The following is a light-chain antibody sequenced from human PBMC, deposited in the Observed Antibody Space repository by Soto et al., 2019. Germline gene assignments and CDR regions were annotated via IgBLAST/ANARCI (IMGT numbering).Light chain of an antibody. J-gene: IGKJ5*01. CDR1: QSLLYNNTYNY. CDR2: FGS. CDR3: MQALQSLT. V-gene: IGKV2-28*01. Sequence: IVMHQSPLTLPVTPGEPASISCRSSQSLLYNNTYNYFDWYVQKPGQSPQLLIYFGSNRAPGVPDRFSGSGSGTDFTLKINRVEAEDVGTYYCMQALQSLTFGQGTRLEIK.